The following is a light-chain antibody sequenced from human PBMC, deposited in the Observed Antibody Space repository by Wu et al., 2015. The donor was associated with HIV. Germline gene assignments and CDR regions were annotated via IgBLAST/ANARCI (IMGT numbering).Light chain of an antibody. CDR3: LQSSNWPLT. CDR1: QSIDNH. V-gene: IGKV3-11*01. J-gene: IGKJ5*01. CDR2: GAS. Sequence: SVLTQSPATLSLSPGERATLSCRASQSIDNHLAWYQQKPGQAPRLLIYGASNRDTGISARFSGSGSGTDFTLTIGSLEPEDFAVYFCLQSSNWPLTFGQGTRLEIK.